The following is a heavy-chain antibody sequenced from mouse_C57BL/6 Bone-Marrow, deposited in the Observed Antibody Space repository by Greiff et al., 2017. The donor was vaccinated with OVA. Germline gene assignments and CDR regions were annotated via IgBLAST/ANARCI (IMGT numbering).Heavy chain of an antibody. CDR1: GYTFTSYG. CDR3: AREGYDGRGFAY. V-gene: IGHV1-81*01. Sequence: VQLQQSGAELARPGASVKLSCKASGYTFTSYGISWVKQRTGQGLEWIGEIYPRGGNTYYNEKFKGKATLTADKSSSTAYMELRSLTSEDSAVYFCAREGYDGRGFAYWGQGTLVTVSA. CDR2: IYPRGGNT. D-gene: IGHD2-3*01. J-gene: IGHJ3*01.